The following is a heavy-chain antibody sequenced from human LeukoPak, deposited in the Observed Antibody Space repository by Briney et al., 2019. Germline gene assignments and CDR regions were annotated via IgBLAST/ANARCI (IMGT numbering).Heavy chain of an antibody. CDR3: ARGSGYFIFDY. Sequence: SETLSLTCAVYGGSFTDYFLSWIRQPPGKGLEWLGEINHSGSTNYNPSLKSRVTISVDTSKNQLSLKLSSVTAADTAVYYCARGSGYFIFDYWGQGILVTVSS. CDR2: INHSGST. D-gene: IGHD3-22*01. V-gene: IGHV4-34*01. J-gene: IGHJ4*02. CDR1: GGSFTDYF.